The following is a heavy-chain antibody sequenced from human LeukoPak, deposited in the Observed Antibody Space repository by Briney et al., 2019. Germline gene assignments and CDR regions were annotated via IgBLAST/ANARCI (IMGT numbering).Heavy chain of an antibody. CDR2: IKSDGSST. V-gene: IGHV3-74*01. J-gene: IGHJ4*02. CDR1: GFTFSSYW. CDR3: AKEDYVWGSYRLDY. D-gene: IGHD3-16*02. Sequence: GGSLRLSCTASGFTFSSYWMHWVRQAPGKGLVWVSRIKSDGSSTSYADSVKGRFTISRDNAKNSLYLQMNSLRAEDTAVYYCAKEDYVWGSYRLDYWGQGTLVTVSS.